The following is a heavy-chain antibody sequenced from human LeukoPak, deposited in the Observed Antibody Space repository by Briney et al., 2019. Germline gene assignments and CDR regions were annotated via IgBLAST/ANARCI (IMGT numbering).Heavy chain of an antibody. CDR2: IATSNGDT. V-gene: IGHV1-18*01. J-gene: IGHJ4*02. D-gene: IGHD3-10*01. CDR3: ARGRLLVRGVLSLDF. Sequence: ASVKVSCKTSGYTFFNYVITWVRQAPGQGLEWMGYIATSNGDTSHAQKFQDRVNLTTDTSTTTAYMELRSLISDDTAVYYCARGRLLVRGVLSLDFWGPGTLITVSS. CDR1: GYTFFNYV.